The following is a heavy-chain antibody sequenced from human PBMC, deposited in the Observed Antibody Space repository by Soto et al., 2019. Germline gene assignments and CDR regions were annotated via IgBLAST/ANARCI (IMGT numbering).Heavy chain of an antibody. J-gene: IGHJ5*02. Sequence: PGESLKISCKGSGYSFTTYWLVWVRQMPGKGLEWMGIIYPGDSDTRYSPSFEGQVTISVDKSITTAYLQWNALKASDTAIYYCARLAADSRSPGDWFDPRGQGTLVTVSS. D-gene: IGHD3-22*01. CDR1: GYSFTTYW. V-gene: IGHV5-51*01. CDR2: IYPGDSDT. CDR3: ARLAADSRSPGDWFDP.